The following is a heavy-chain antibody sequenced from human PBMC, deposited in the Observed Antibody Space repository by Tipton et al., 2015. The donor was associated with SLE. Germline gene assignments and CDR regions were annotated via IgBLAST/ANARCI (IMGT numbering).Heavy chain of an antibody. CDR2: IYYSGTT. V-gene: IGHV4-39*07. J-gene: IGHJ3*02. Sequence: TLSLTCSVSGASISSSTHFWGWVRQPPGEGLEWIGGIYYSGTTYYNPSLKSRISVSIDTSENQFSLKLRSVTAADTAVYYCARDRHYDPFAFDTWGQGTMVAVSS. D-gene: IGHD3-22*01. CDR1: GASISSSTHF. CDR3: ARDRHYDPFAFDT.